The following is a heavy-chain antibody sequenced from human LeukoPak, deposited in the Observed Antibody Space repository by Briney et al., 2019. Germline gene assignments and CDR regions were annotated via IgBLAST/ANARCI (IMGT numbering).Heavy chain of an antibody. CDR1: GYTFTSYY. V-gene: IGHV1-46*01. Sequence: ASVTVSCKASGYTFTSYYMHWVRQAPGQGLVWMGIINPSGGSTSYAQKFQGRVTMTRDTSTSTVYMELSSLRSEDTAVYYCAREGPRGDYPYYFDYWGQGTLVTVSS. D-gene: IGHD4-11*01. CDR2: INPSGGST. J-gene: IGHJ4*02. CDR3: AREGPRGDYPYYFDY.